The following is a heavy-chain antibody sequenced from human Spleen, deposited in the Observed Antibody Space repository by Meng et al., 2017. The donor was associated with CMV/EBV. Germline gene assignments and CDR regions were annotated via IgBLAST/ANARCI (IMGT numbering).Heavy chain of an antibody. CDR1: GGSFSGYY. Sequence: GSLRLSCAVYGGSFSGYYWSWIRQPPGKGLEWIGEINHSGSTNYNPSLKSRVTISVDTSKNQFSLKLSSVTAADTAVYYCARGSGRSGEYSSSWYEYDPHPDFDYWGQGTLVTVSS. V-gene: IGHV4-34*01. CDR2: INHSGST. D-gene: IGHD6-13*01. J-gene: IGHJ4*02. CDR3: ARGSGRSGEYSSSWYEYDPHPDFDY.